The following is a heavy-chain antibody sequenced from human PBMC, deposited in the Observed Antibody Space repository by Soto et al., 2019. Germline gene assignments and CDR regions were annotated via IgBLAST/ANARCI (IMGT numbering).Heavy chain of an antibody. D-gene: IGHD3-10*01. J-gene: IGHJ4*02. V-gene: IGHV4-30-2*01. CDR2: IYHSGSN. Sequence: QLQLQESGSGLVKPSQTLSLTCCVSGCSISSGGYSWSWIRQPPGKGLAWIGYIYHSGSNYYNPYLTSRVTISVDRSKNQFYLKLSSVTAADTDVYYCARGPPFGYWGQGTLVTVSS. CDR3: ARGPPFGY. CDR1: GCSISSGGYS.